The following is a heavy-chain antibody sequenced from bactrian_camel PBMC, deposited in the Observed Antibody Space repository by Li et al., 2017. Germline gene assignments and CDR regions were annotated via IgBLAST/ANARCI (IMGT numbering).Heavy chain of an antibody. CDR1: GPTYC. J-gene: IGHJ4*01. V-gene: IGHV3-3*01. Sequence: VQLVESGGGSVLAGDTLTLSCAASGPTYCMTWFRQAPGKEREGVSCISWNGVSRDYADFVKGRFTISRDDAKSTLYLQLNSLKTEDTAVYYCAADWLYWYRANYWGQGTQVTV. D-gene: IGHD2*01. CDR2: ISWNGVSR. CDR3: AADWLYWYRANY.